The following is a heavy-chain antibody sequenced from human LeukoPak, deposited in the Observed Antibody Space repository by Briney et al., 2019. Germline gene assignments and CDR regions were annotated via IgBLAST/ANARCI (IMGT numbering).Heavy chain of an antibody. CDR2: ISSSTSYT. V-gene: IGHV3-11*03. J-gene: IGHJ6*04. D-gene: IGHD4-11*01. CDR3: ARWRTTVYCMDV. CDR1: GFTFIDYY. Sequence: GGSLRLPCRASGFTFIDYYVSWIRQAPGKGLEWVSYISSSTSYTNYGDSVGGRFTISRDNAEQSLYLQMNSLRAEDTAVYYCARWRTTVYCMDVGGEGTTVTVSS.